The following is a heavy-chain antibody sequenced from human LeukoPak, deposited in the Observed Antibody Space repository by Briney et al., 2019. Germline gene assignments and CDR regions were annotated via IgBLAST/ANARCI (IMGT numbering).Heavy chain of an antibody. CDR2: YDVEDGET. CDR1: GYTLTDFP. CDR3: LGSGMWFSVNS. J-gene: IGHJ4*02. D-gene: IGHD5/OR15-5a*01. Sequence: DAVKVSCKVSGYTLTDFPVHWVRQAPGKGLEWMGGYDVEDGETVYAPKFQGRVTVTRDTSTTTVYMELSSLRSEDTAVYYCLGSGMWFSVNSWGQGTLVTVS. V-gene: IGHV1-24*01.